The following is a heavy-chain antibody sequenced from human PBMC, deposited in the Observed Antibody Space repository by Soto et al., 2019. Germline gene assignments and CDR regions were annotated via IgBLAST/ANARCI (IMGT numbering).Heavy chain of an antibody. CDR1: GGSISSGDYY. CDR2: IYYSGST. V-gene: IGHV4-61*08. CDR3: ARELMTYYDFWSGSNPAGMDV. Sequence: SETLSLTCTVSGGSISSGDYYWSWIRQPPGKGLEWIGYIYYSGSTNYNPSLKSRVTMSVDTSKNQFSLKLNSVTAADTAVYYCARELMTYYDFWSGSNPAGMDVWGQGTTVTVSS. J-gene: IGHJ6*02. D-gene: IGHD3-3*01.